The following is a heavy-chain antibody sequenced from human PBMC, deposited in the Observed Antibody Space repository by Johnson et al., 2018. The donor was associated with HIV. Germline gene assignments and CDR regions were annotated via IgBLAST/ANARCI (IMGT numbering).Heavy chain of an antibody. D-gene: IGHD3-22*01. CDR2: IKSKTDGGTT. CDR3: TTDLDSSCLVGAFDI. Sequence: VQLVESGGGLVQPGGSLRLSCAASGFTFSNAWMSWVRQAPGKGLEWVGRIKSKTDGGTTDYAAPVKGRFTISRDDSKNTLYLQMNSLKTEDTAVYYCTTDLDSSCLVGAFDIWGQGTMVTVSS. V-gene: IGHV3-15*01. J-gene: IGHJ3*02. CDR1: GFTFSNAW.